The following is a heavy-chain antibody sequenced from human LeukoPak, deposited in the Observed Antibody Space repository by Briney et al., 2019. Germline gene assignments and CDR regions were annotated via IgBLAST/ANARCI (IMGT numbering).Heavy chain of an antibody. CDR3: AKTMYYFDSSGYYYFQD. D-gene: IGHD3-22*01. CDR1: GFTFSSYA. J-gene: IGHJ1*01. V-gene: IGHV3-23*01. CDR2: ISGGGGST. Sequence: GGSLRLSCAASGFTFSSYAMSWVRQAPGKGLEWVSGISGGGGSTYYADSVKGRFTISRDNSKNTLSLQMNGVRADDTAIYYCAKTMYYFDSSGYYYFQDWGQGTLVTVSS.